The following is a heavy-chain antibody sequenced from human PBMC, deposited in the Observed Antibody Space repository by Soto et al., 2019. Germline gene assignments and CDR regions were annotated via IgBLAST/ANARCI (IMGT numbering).Heavy chain of an antibody. J-gene: IGHJ4*02. V-gene: IGHV4-34*01. Sequence: QVQLQQWGAGLLKPSETLSLTCAVYGGSFSGYYWSWIRQPPGKGLEWIGEINHSGSTNYNPSLKSRVTISVDTSKNQFSLKLSSVTAADTAVYYCARGGGVARLGELSSYADYWCQGTLVTVSS. CDR1: GGSFSGYY. CDR2: INHSGST. D-gene: IGHD3-16*02. CDR3: ARGGGVARLGELSSYADY.